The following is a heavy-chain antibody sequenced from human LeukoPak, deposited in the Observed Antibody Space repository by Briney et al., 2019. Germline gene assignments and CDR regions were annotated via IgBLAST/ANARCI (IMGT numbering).Heavy chain of an antibody. D-gene: IGHD4-23*01. J-gene: IGHJ4*02. CDR2: INPYNGIT. Sequence: ASAKVSCKASGYTFTRDGITWVRQAPGQGLEWMGWINPYNGITKYAQKVQGRVTLTTEISTSTAYMDLRSLRSDDTAVYYCARGEDGGNFDYWGQGTLVTVSS. V-gene: IGHV1-18*04. CDR1: GYTFTRDG. CDR3: ARGEDGGNFDY.